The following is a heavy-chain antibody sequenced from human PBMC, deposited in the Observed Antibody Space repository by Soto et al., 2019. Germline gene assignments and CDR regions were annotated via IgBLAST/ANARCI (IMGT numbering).Heavy chain of an antibody. CDR3: ARDLWSVALDV. V-gene: IGHV3-33*01. D-gene: IGHD2-15*01. J-gene: IGHJ6*02. CDR2: IWYEGSNK. CDR1: GFSFSNYG. Sequence: QVQLVESGGGVVQPGGSLRLSCAASGFSFSNYGMHWVRQAPGKGLEWMAVIWYEGSNKYYADSVKGRFTVSRDISNKTLYLQMNSLRVDDTGVYYCARDLWSVALDVWGQGTTVTISS.